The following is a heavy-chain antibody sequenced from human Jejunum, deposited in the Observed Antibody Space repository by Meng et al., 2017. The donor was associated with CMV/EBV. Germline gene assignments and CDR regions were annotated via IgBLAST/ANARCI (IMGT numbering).Heavy chain of an antibody. D-gene: IGHD3-16*01. CDR2: IDFSGPP. J-gene: IGHJ4*02. CDR3: ARGWGTTSPWDY. V-gene: IGHV4-59*01. CDR1: GGSISGYY. Sequence: NVSGGSISGYYGNWIRQPPGEGLEWIGNIDFSGPPKYTPSLKSRVPISVDTSKIQFSLNLGSVAPADTPVYYCARGWGTTSPWDYWGQGMLVTVSS.